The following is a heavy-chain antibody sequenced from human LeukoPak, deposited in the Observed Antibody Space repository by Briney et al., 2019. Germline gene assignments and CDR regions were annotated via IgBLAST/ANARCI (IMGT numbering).Heavy chain of an antibody. Sequence: GRSLRLSCAASGFTFSSYGMHWVRQAAGKGLEWVGVIWYDGSNKYYADSVKGRFTISRDNSKNTLYLQMNSLRAEGTAVYYCARASGDSSGLCGYWGQGTLVTVSS. J-gene: IGHJ4*02. CDR2: IWYDGSNK. D-gene: IGHD3-22*01. CDR3: ARASGDSSGLCGY. CDR1: GFTFSSYG. V-gene: IGHV3-33*01.